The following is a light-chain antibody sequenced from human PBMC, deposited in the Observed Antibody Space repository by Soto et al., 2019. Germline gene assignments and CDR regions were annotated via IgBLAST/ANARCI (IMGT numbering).Light chain of an antibody. V-gene: IGLV1-51*01. Sequence: QSVLTQPPSVSAAPGQKVTISCSGSSSNVGNNFVSWYQHLPGTAPKLIIYDNNKRPSGIPDRFSGTKSGTLATLGITGLQTGDEADYYCGTWDSSLIAGVFGGGTKLTVL. CDR1: SSNVGNNF. CDR2: DNN. CDR3: GTWDSSLIAGV. J-gene: IGLJ3*02.